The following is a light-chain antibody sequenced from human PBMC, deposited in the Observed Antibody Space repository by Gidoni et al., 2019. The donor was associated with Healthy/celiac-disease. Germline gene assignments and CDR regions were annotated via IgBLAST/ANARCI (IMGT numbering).Light chain of an antibody. V-gene: IGKV1-9*01. Sequence: IQLTQSPSSLSASVGDRVTITCRASQDISSYLAWYQQKPGKAPKLLIYSASTLQSGVPSRFSGIGSGTDFTLTISSLQPEDFATYYCLQINSYLGTFGQGTKLEIK. CDR3: LQINSYLGT. J-gene: IGKJ2*02. CDR2: SAS. CDR1: QDISSY.